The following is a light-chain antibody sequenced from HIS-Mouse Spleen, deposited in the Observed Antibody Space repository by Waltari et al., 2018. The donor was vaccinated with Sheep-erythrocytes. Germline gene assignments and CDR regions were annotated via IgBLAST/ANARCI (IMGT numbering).Light chain of an antibody. CDR3: CSYAGSSTPWV. V-gene: IGLV2-23*01. Sequence: QSALTPPASVSGSPGQSITISCPGTSSDVGSYNLFSWYQQHPGKAPKLMIYEGSKRPSGVSNRFSGSKSGNTASLTISGLQAEDEADYYCCSYAGSSTPWVFGGGTKLTVL. CDR2: EGS. J-gene: IGLJ3*02. CDR1: SSDVGSYNL.